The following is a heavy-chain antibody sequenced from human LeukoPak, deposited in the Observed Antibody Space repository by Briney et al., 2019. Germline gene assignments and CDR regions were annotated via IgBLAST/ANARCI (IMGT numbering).Heavy chain of an antibody. V-gene: IGHV4-34*01. D-gene: IGHD3-10*01. J-gene: IGHJ5*02. CDR1: GGSFSGYY. CDR2: INHSGST. Sequence: KTSGTLSLTCAVYGGSFSGYYWSWIRQPPGKGLEWIGEINHSGSTNYNPSLKSRVTISVDTSKNQFSLKLSSVTAADTAVYYCARGLRITMVRGVIAERFDPWGQGTLVTVSS. CDR3: ARGLRITMVRGVIAERFDP.